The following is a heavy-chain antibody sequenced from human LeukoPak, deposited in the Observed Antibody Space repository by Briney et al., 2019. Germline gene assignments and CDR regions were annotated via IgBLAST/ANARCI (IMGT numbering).Heavy chain of an antibody. CDR3: ARDRGDGYKLNDY. CDR1: GFTFSTYW. V-gene: IGHV3-7*01. CDR2: IQQDGSEK. Sequence: PGGSLRLSCAASGFTFSTYWMSWVRQAPGKGLEWVANIQQDGSEKYYADSVKGRFTISRDNSKNTLYLQMNSLRAEDTAVYYCARDRGDGYKLNDYWGQGTLVTVSS. D-gene: IGHD5-24*01. J-gene: IGHJ4*02.